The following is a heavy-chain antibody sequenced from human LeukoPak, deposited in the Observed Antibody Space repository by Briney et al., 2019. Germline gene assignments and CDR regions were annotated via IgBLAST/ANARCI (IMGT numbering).Heavy chain of an antibody. CDR1: GGSITTYY. D-gene: IGHD5-18*01. V-gene: IGHV4-59*01. CDR2: MYHTGTS. CDR3: ATTRGYSTNDAFDV. Sequence: PSETLSLTCSVSGGSITTYYWNWIRQSPGKGLEWIGYMYHTGTSDYNPSLKSRVTISLDTPNNKVSLTLSSVNAADTAVYYCATTRGYSTNDAFDVWGQGTRVTVSS. J-gene: IGHJ3*01.